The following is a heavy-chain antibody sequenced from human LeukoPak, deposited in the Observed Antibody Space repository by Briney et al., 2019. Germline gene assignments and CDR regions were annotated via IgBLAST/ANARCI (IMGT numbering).Heavy chain of an antibody. CDR2: ISAYNGNT. CDR1: GYTFTSYG. CDR3: ARGSGYDFWSGYSDDAFDI. D-gene: IGHD3-3*01. Sequence: ASVKVSCKASGYTFTSYGISWVRQAPGQGLEWMGWISAYNGNTNYAQKLQGRVTMTTDTSTSTAYMELSRLRSDDTAVYYCARGSGYDFWSGYSDDAFDIWGQGTMVTVSS. V-gene: IGHV1-18*01. J-gene: IGHJ3*02.